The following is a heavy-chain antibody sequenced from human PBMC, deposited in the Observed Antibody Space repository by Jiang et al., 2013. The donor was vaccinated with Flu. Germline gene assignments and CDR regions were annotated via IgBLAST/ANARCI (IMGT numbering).Heavy chain of an antibody. V-gene: IGHV6-1*01. D-gene: IGHD6-19*01. CDR1: GDSVSTNSAA. CDR2: TYYRSKWYK. CDR3: ARDPDSSGWYGFDC. Sequence: QTLSLTCDISGDSVSTNSAAWNWIRQSPSRGLEWLGRTYYRSKWYKDYALSVKSRITISPDTSKNQFSLQLNSVTPEDTAVYYCARDPDSSGWYGFDCWGQGTLVTVSS. J-gene: IGHJ4*02.